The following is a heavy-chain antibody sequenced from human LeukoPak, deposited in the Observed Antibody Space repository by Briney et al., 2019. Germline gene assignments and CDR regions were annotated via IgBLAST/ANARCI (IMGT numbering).Heavy chain of an antibody. V-gene: IGHV3-7*01. CDR1: GFTFSIFW. D-gene: IGHD3-22*01. Sequence: GGSLRLSCAASGFTFSIFWMSWVRQAPGKGVEWVANIKQDGSAKYYVDSVKGRFTISRDNARNSLYLEMNNLRAEDTAIYYCATSYDSSGNNWGQGTLVTVSS. CDR2: IKQDGSAK. CDR3: ATSYDSSGNN. J-gene: IGHJ4*02.